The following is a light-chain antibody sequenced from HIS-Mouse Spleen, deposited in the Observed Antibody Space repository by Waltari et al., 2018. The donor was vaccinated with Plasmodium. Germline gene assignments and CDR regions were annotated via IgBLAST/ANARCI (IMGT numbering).Light chain of an antibody. CDR1: QSVSSN. CDR3: QQYNNWSFT. J-gene: IGKJ3*01. CDR2: GAS. V-gene: IGKV3-15*01. Sequence: EIAMTQSPATLSVSPGERATLPCRASQSVSSNLPWYQQKPGQAPRLLIYGASTRATGIPARFSGSGSGTEFTLTISSLQSEDFAVYYCQQYNNWSFTFGPGTKVDIK.